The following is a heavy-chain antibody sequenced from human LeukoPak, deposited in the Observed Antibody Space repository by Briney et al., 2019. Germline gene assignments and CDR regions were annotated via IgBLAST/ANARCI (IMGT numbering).Heavy chain of an antibody. CDR1: GGTFSSYT. CDR3: AREEGGYCGGDCYPLAFDL. CDR2: ITPLLGII. D-gene: IGHD2-21*02. V-gene: IGHV1-69*04. Sequence: SVKVSCRASGGTFSSYTISWVRQAPGQGPEWMARITPLLGIIKYLQTFQGRVTVTADKFTNTVYMELSSLRSEDTAVYYCAREEGGYCGGDCYPLAFDLWGRGTLVTVSS. J-gene: IGHJ4*02.